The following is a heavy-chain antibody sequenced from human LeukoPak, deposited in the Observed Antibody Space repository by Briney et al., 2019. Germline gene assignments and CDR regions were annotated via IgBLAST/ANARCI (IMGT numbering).Heavy chain of an antibody. CDR1: GGSFSGYY. D-gene: IGHD5-12*01. CDR3: ARAGYSGTRGWFDP. J-gene: IGHJ5*02. V-gene: IGHV4-34*01. CDR2: INHSGST. Sequence: NPSETLSLTCAVYGGSFSGYYWSWLRQPPGKGLEWIGEINHSGSTNYNPSLKSRVTISVDTSKNQLSLKLSSVTAADTAVYYCARAGYSGTRGWFDPWGQGTLVTVSS.